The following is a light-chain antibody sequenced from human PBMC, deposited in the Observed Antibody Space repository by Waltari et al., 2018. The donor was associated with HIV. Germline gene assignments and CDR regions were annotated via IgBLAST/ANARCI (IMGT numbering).Light chain of an antibody. V-gene: IGKV3-11*01. CDR3: QQRRNWPPGAT. Sequence: EIVLTQSPATLSLSPGERATLSCRASQSVSSYLAWYQQKPGQAPKLLIYGASNRATGIPARFSGSGSGTDFTLTISSLEPEDFAVYYCQQRRNWPPGATFGGGTKVGIK. CDR2: GAS. CDR1: QSVSSY. J-gene: IGKJ4*01.